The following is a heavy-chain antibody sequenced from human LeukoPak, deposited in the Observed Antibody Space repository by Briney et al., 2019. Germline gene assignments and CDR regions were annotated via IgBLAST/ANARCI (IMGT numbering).Heavy chain of an antibody. CDR1: GGSFSGYY. J-gene: IGHJ5*02. Sequence: SETLSLTCAVYGGSFSGYYWSWIRQPPGKGLEWIGEINHSGSTNYNPSLKSRVTISVDTSKNQFSLKLSPVTAADTAVYYCARSYGGLILTGSWTRARAWFDPWGQGTLVTVSS. D-gene: IGHD3-9*01. V-gene: IGHV4-34*01. CDR3: ARSYGGLILTGSWTRARAWFDP. CDR2: INHSGST.